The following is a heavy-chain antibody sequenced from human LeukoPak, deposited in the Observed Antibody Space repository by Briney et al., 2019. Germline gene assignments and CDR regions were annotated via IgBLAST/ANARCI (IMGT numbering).Heavy chain of an antibody. Sequence: GEPLKICCKGSGYTITNYWIGWVRQLPGKGLGWMGIIYPGDSDNRYRPSFQGQVTISADKAISTAYLQWSSLKASDTAMYYCAKYGDYLRGFDYWGQGTLVTVSS. V-gene: IGHV5-51*01. D-gene: IGHD4-17*01. J-gene: IGHJ4*02. CDR1: GYTITNYW. CDR3: AKYGDYLRGFDY. CDR2: IYPGDSDN.